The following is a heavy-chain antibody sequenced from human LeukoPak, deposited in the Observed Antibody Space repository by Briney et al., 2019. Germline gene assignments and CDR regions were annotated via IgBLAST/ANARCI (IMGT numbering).Heavy chain of an antibody. CDR1: GGTFSSYA. CDR3: ATHDYSNYEYYYYYMDV. D-gene: IGHD4-11*01. Sequence: SVKVSCKAFGGTFSSYAISWVRQAPGQGLEWMGGIIPIFGTANYAQKFQGRVTITTDESTSTAYMELSSLRSEDTAVYYCATHDYSNYEYYYYYMDVWGKGTTVTVSS. V-gene: IGHV1-69*05. J-gene: IGHJ6*03. CDR2: IIPIFGTA.